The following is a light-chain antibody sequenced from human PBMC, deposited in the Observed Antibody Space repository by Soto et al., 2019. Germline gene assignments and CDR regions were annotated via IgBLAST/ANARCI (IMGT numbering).Light chain of an antibody. J-gene: IGLJ1*01. CDR2: GNS. CDR3: QSYDSSLSGYV. CDR1: SSNIGAGYD. V-gene: IGLV1-40*01. Sequence: QSVLPQPPSVSGAPGQRVTISCTGSSSNIGAGYDVHWYQQLPGTAPKLLIYGNSKRPSGVHYRFSGSKSGTSASLAITGLQAEDEADYYCQSYDSSLSGYVVGTGTK.